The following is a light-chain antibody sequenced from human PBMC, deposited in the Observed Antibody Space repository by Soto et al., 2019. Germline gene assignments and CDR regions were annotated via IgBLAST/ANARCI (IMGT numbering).Light chain of an antibody. J-gene: IGLJ2*01. V-gene: IGLV2-14*01. Sequence: QSVLTQPASVSGSPGQSITISCTGTSSDVGGYNHVSWYQQHPGKAPELIIYDVSNRPSGISNRFSGSKSGNTASLTISGLQAEDEADYYCSSYRNTGTLVEFGGRTKLTVL. CDR3: SSYRNTGTLVE. CDR1: SSDVGGYNH. CDR2: DVS.